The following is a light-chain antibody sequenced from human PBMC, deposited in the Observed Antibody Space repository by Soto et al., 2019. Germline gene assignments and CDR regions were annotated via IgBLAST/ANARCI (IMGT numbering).Light chain of an antibody. CDR1: TSNIGSGYD. J-gene: IGLJ3*02. V-gene: IGLV1-40*01. CDR3: QSYDSSLSAAG. CDR2: SNS. Sequence: QSVLTQPPSVSGATGQKVIISCTGSTSNIGSGYDVHWYQQLPGTAPKLLMYSNSNRPAGVPDRLSGSKSGTSASLAITGLQVEDEAYYYFQSYDSSLSAAGFGGGTKLTVL.